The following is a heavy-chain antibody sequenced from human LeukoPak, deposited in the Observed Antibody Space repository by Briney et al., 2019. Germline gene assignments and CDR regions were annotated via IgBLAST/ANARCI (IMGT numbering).Heavy chain of an antibody. Sequence: PSETLSLTCTVSGGSISSHYWSWIRQPPGKGLEWIGYIYYSGSTNYNPSLKSRVTISVDTSKNQFSLKLSSVTAADTAVYYCARQIEGYFDYWGQGTLVTVSS. V-gene: IGHV4-59*11. CDR3: ARQIEGYFDY. D-gene: IGHD3-22*01. CDR1: GGSISSHY. CDR2: IYYSGST. J-gene: IGHJ4*02.